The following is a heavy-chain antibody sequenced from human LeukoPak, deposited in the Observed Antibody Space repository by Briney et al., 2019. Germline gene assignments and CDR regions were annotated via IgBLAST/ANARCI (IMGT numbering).Heavy chain of an antibody. CDR1: GRSYSQYY. CDR2: LNHSGKT. D-gene: IGHD2-8*02. Sequence: PSDTLSLTCAVYGRSYSQYYWNWIRQSPAKGRELIGELNHSGKTNYNPALKSRVSLSVDTSKNQFSLKLNSVTAADTGVYYCARGGVLLVVGATMNNWFDSWGQGSLVTVSS. J-gene: IGHJ5*01. CDR3: ARGGVLLVVGATMNNWFDS. V-gene: IGHV4-34*01.